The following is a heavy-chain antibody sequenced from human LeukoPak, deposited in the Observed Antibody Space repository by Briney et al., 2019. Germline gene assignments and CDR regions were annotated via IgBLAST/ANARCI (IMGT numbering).Heavy chain of an antibody. CDR1: GYTFTGYY. Sequence: ASVKVSCKASGYTFTGYYMHWVRQAPGQGLEWMGWINPNSGGTNYAQKFQGRVTMTRDTSISTAYMELSRLRSDDTAVYYCARFGVLAYYYDSSGYSPVGFDYWGQGTLVTVSS. CDR3: ARFGVLAYYYDSSGYSPVGFDY. V-gene: IGHV1-2*02. J-gene: IGHJ4*02. CDR2: INPNSGGT. D-gene: IGHD3-22*01.